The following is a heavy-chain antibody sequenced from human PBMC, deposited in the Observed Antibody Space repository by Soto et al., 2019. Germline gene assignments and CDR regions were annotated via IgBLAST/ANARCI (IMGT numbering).Heavy chain of an antibody. Sequence: GASVKVSCKASGGTFSSYTISWVRQAPGQGLEWMGRIIPILGIANYAQKFQGRVTITADKSTSTAYMELSSLRSEDTAVYYCARDADTAMAYFDYWGQGTLVTVSS. J-gene: IGHJ4*02. CDR1: GGTFSSYT. CDR2: IIPILGIA. D-gene: IGHD5-18*01. CDR3: ARDADTAMAYFDY. V-gene: IGHV1-69*04.